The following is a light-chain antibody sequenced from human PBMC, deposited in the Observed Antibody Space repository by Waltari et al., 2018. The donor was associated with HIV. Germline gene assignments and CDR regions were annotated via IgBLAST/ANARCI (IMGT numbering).Light chain of an antibody. J-gene: IGLJ1*01. CDR3: CSYAGNYTPFV. V-gene: IGLV2-11*01. CDR2: DVS. Sequence: QSALTQPRSVSGSPGQSVTISCTGTSRDVAAYNSVPWYQQHPGKAPKLMIYDVSERPSGVPDRFSGSKSGNTASLTISGLQAEDEADYYCCSYAGNYTPFVFGTGTKVTVL. CDR1: SRDVAAYNS.